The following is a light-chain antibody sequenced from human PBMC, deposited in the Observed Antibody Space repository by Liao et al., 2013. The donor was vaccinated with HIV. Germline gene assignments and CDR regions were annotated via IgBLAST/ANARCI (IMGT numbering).Light chain of an antibody. V-gene: IGLV3-21*01. CDR3: QAWDSSTDYV. CDR1: NIVTKS. CDR2: YDR. J-gene: IGLJ1*01. Sequence: SYELTQPPSVSVAPGKTATLTCGGNNIVTKSVHWYQQKPGQAPVVVIFYDRDRPSGIPERFSGSNSGNTATLTISGTQPMDEADYYCQAWDSSTDYVFGTGTKVTVL.